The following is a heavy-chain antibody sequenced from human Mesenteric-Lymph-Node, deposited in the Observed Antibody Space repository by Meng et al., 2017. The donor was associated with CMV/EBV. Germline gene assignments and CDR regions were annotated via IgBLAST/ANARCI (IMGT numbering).Heavy chain of an antibody. D-gene: IGHD7-27*01. V-gene: IGHV3-7*01. Sequence: GESLKISCAASGFIFSSKWMTWVRQALGEGLEGLANISPDGSERYYADSVKGRFTISRDNAKDSVFLQMNSLKVEDTALDYCTTDLNWVAFWGQGTLVTVSS. CDR3: TTDLNWVAF. CDR1: GFIFSSKW. CDR2: ISPDGSER. J-gene: IGHJ4*02.